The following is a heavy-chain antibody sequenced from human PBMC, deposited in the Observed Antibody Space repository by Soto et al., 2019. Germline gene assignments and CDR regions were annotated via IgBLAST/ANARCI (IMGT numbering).Heavy chain of an antibody. V-gene: IGHV3-74*01. Sequence: GGSLRLSCAASGFTFSNYWMHWVRQSPGKGLVWVSRINSDETITSYADSVKGRFTISRGNAKNTLYLQMSSLRVEDTALYHCLCSECGRTEVVTAMEANGYWGQGTLVTVSS. CDR1: GFTFSNYW. CDR3: LCSECGRTEVVTAMEANGY. D-gene: IGHD2-21*02. J-gene: IGHJ4*02. CDR2: INSDETIT.